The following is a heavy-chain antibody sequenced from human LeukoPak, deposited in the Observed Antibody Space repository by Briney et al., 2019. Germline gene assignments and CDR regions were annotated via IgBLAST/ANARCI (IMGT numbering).Heavy chain of an antibody. Sequence: GGSLTLSCAASRFTFSSYGVHWPRHAPGRGLEGVAVIWYDGSNKYYAASVKGRFTISRDNSKNPLYLQMNSLRAEDTAVYYCAKDAGLLLSIDYWGQGTLVTVSS. V-gene: IGHV3-33*06. J-gene: IGHJ4*02. CDR3: AKDAGLLLSIDY. D-gene: IGHD3-22*01. CDR2: IWYDGSNK. CDR1: RFTFSSYG.